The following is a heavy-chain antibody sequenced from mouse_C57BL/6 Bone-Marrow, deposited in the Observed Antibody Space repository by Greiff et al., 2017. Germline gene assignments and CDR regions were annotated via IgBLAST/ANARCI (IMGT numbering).Heavy chain of an antibody. CDR2: IDPENGDT. CDR1: GFNINDDY. J-gene: IGHJ2*01. Sequence: EVQLKQSGAELVRPGASVKLSCTASGFNINDDYMHWVKQSPEQGLEWIGWIDPENGDTDYAPKFQGKATITADTSSNTAYLQLSSLTSEDTAVYYCTPYYGSRGYWGQGTTLTVSA. D-gene: IGHD1-1*01. CDR3: TPYYGSRGY. V-gene: IGHV14-4*01.